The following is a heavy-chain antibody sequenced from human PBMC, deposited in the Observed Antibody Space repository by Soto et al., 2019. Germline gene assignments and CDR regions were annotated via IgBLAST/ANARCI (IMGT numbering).Heavy chain of an antibody. CDR2: ISYDGSNK. CDR1: GFTFSSYG. CDR3: AKEVWSGSMEE. V-gene: IGHV3-30*18. J-gene: IGHJ6*02. D-gene: IGHD3-3*01. Sequence: GGSLRLSCAASGFTFSSYGMHWVRQAPGKGLEWVAVISYDGSNKNYADSVKGRFTTSRDNSKNTQYLQMNSLRAEDTAVYYGAKEVWSGSMEEWGQGTMVTVSS.